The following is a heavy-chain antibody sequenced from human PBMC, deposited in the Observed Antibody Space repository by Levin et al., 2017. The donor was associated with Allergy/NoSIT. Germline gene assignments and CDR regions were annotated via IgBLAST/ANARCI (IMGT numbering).Heavy chain of an antibody. Sequence: ESLKISCAVSGYSINSGYYWGWIRQPPGVGLEWIGSVHHSVSSNYNPSLKSRVTISVDTSKKQFSLKLSSVTAADTAVYYCARWYSSSGYFDYWGQGTPVTVSS. CDR1: GYSINSGYY. CDR2: VHHSVSS. J-gene: IGHJ4*02. D-gene: IGHD6-13*01. CDR3: ARWYSSSGYFDY. V-gene: IGHV4-38-2*01.